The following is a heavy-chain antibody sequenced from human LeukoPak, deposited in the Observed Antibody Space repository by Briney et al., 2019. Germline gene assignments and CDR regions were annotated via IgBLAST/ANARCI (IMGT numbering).Heavy chain of an antibody. V-gene: IGHV4-61*02. CDR2: IYTSGST. CDR3: ARDSGRWADAFDI. J-gene: IGHJ3*02. Sequence: SETLSLTCTVSGGSISRGNYYWSWIRQPAGKGLEWIGRIYTSGSTDYNPSLKSRVTVSIDTSKNQFSLKLSSVTAADTAMYYCARDSGRWADAFDIWGQGTMVTVSS. D-gene: IGHD4-23*01. CDR1: GGSISRGNYY.